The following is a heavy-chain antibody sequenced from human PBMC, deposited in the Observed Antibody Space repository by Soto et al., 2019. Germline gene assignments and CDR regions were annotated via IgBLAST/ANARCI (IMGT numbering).Heavy chain of an antibody. V-gene: IGHV1-18*01. Sequence: QVQLVQSGAEVKKPGASVNVSCKASGYTFTSYGISWVRQAPGQGLEWMGWISAYNGNTNYAQKLQGRVTMTTDTSTSTAYMELRSLRSDDTAVYYCARSGEGITIFGVVARAQDYWGQGTLVTVSS. CDR1: GYTFTSYG. CDR3: ARSGEGITIFGVVARAQDY. CDR2: ISAYNGNT. J-gene: IGHJ4*02. D-gene: IGHD3-3*01.